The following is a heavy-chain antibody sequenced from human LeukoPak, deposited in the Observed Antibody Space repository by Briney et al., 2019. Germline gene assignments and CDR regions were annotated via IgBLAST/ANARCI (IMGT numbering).Heavy chain of an antibody. J-gene: IGHJ5*02. CDR2: INHSGST. CDR1: GGSFSGYY. V-gene: IGHV4-34*01. D-gene: IGHD2-2*01. CDR3: ARVGPHSNRGPNWFDP. Sequence: SETLSLTCAVYGGSFSGYYWSWIRQPPGKGLEWIGEINHSGSTNYNPSLKSRVTISVDTSKNQFSLQLSSVTAADTAVYYCARVGPHSNRGPNWFDPWGQGTLVTVSS.